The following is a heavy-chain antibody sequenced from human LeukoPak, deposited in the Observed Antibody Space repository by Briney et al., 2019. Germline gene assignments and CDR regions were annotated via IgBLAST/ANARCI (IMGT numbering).Heavy chain of an antibody. Sequence: ASVKVSCKASGYTFTSYGIGWVRQAPGQGLEWMGWISAYNGNTNYAQKLQGRVTMTTDTSTSTAYMELRSLRSDDTAVYYCARARNHYDFWGGYYPQASYFDYWGQGTLVTVSS. J-gene: IGHJ4*02. D-gene: IGHD3-3*01. CDR1: GYTFTSYG. CDR2: ISAYNGNT. V-gene: IGHV1-18*01. CDR3: ARARNHYDFWGGYYPQASYFDY.